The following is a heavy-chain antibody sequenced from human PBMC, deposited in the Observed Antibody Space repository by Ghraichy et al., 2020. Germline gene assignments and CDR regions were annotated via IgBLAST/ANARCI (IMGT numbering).Heavy chain of an antibody. J-gene: IGHJ3*02. CDR3: ATGGSSWLGDAHAFDI. Sequence: SETLSLTCTVSGGSISSSSYYWGWIRQPPGKGLEWIGSIYYSGSTYYNPSLKSRVTISVDTSKNQFSLKLSSVTAADTAVYYCATGGSSWLGDAHAFDIWGQGTMVTVSS. CDR1: GGSISSSSYY. CDR2: IYYSGST. V-gene: IGHV4-39*01. D-gene: IGHD6-13*01.